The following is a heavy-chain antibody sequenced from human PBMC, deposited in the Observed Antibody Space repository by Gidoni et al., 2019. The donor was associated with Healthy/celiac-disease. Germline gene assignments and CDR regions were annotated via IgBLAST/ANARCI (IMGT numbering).Heavy chain of an antibody. Sequence: EVQLLESGGGLVQPGGSLRLSCAAPGFTFRTYAMSWVRQAPGKGLEWVSGIIGRGDSTHYADSVKGRFTISRDNSKNTLYLQMNNLRAEDTAVYYCAKDDLRLTTMIAVVIFDAFDLWGQGTMVTVSS. V-gene: IGHV3-23*01. D-gene: IGHD3-22*01. CDR3: AKDDLRLTTMIAVVIFDAFDL. J-gene: IGHJ3*01. CDR1: GFTFRTYA. CDR2: IIGRGDST.